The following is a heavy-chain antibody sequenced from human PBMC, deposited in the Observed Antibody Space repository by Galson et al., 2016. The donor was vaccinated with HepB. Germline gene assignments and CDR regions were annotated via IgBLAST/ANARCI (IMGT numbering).Heavy chain of an antibody. J-gene: IGHJ4*02. CDR2: MNPNSGNT. D-gene: IGHD6-19*01. CDR3: ARISGYSSGWYHYFGY. CDR1: GYTFTSYD. V-gene: IGHV1-8*01. Sequence: SVKVSCKASGYTFTSYDINWVRQATGQGLEWMGWMNPNSGNTGYAQKFQGRVTMTRNTSISTAYMELSSLRSEDTAVYYWARISGYSSGWYHYFGYWGQGTLVTGSS.